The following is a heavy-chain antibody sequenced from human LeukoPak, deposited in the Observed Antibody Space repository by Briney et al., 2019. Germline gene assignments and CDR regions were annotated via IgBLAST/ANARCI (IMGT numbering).Heavy chain of an antibody. J-gene: IGHJ4*02. Sequence: SETLSLTCTVSGGSISSGDYYWSWIRQPPGKGLEWIGYTYYSGSTYYNPSLKSRVTISVDTSKNQFSLKLNSVTAADTAVYYCARRYFCPPGDYFDYWGQGALVTVSS. CDR3: ARRYFCPPGDYFDY. D-gene: IGHD3-9*01. CDR1: GGSISSGDYY. CDR2: TYYSGST. V-gene: IGHV4-30-4*01.